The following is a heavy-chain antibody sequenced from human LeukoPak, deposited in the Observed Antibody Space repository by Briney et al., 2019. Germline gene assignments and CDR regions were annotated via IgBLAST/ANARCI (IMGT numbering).Heavy chain of an antibody. D-gene: IGHD4-11*01. Sequence: VSVKVSCKASGYTFTSYGISWVRQAPGQGLEWMGWISAYNGNTNYAQKLQGRVTMTTDTSTSTAYMELRSLRSDDTAVYYCAADHDYSLSYDSYGPLDAWGQGTLVTVSS. CDR1: GYTFTSYG. J-gene: IGHJ5*02. V-gene: IGHV1-18*01. CDR2: ISAYNGNT. CDR3: AADHDYSLSYDSYGPLDA.